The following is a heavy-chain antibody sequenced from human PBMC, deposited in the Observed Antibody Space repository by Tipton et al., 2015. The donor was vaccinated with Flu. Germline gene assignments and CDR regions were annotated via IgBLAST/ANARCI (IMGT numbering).Heavy chain of an antibody. J-gene: IGHJ6*02. D-gene: IGHD3-3*01. CDR1: GGSISNYY. CDR2: IYTSGST. CDR3: ARGLYDFWSGYPPSYGMDV. Sequence: TLSLTCTVSGGSISNYYWNWIRQPAGKGLEWIGRIYTSGSTNYNPSLKSRVTTSVDTSKNQFSLKLSSVTAADTAVYYCARGLYDFWSGYPPSYGMDVWGQGTTVSVSS. V-gene: IGHV4-4*07.